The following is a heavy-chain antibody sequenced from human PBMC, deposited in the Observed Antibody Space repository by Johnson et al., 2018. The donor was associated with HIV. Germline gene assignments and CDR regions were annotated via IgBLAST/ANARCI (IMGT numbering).Heavy chain of an antibody. CDR2: ISYSSTTL. Sequence: VQLVESGGALVQPGGSLRLSCAASAFTFSSYSMNWVRQAPGKGLEWVSYISYSSTTLYYADSVKGRFTISRDNVKNSLYLQMNSLRAEDTAIYYCATLLTGIRFFDRLKEVFDIWGQGTMVTVSS. D-gene: IGHD3-9*01. CDR1: AFTFSSYS. V-gene: IGHV3-48*01. J-gene: IGHJ3*02. CDR3: ATLLTGIRFFDRLKEVFDI.